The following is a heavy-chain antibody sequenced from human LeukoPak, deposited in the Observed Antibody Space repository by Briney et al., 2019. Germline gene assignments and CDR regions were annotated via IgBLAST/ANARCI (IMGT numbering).Heavy chain of an antibody. CDR3: ARESGIAAALDL. D-gene: IGHD6-13*01. J-gene: IGHJ4*02. V-gene: IGHV3-30-3*01. CDR1: GFTFSSYA. Sequence: PGGSLRLSCAASGFTFSSYAMHWVRQAPGKGLEWVAVISYDGSNNYYADSVKGRFTISRDNAKNTLYLQMNSLRAEDTAVYYCARESGIAAALDLWGQGTLVTVSS. CDR2: ISYDGSNN.